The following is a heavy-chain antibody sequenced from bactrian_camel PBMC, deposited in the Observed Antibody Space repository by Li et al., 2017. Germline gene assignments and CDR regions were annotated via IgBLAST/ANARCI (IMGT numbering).Heavy chain of an antibody. V-gene: IGHV3S1*01. CDR3: AAARSYCHSRRLLPATNFEY. CDR2: VDKEGGT. Sequence: HVQLVESGGKTVQTGGSLRLSCQASGYHHSAYCLAWFRQAPGKEREGVAAVDKEGGTDYADSVDGRFTIAKGQAKHTLYLQMNSLKPEDTAMYYCAAARSYCHSRRLLPATNFEYWGQGTQVTVS. J-gene: IGHJ4*01. CDR1: GYHHSAYC. D-gene: IGHD3*01.